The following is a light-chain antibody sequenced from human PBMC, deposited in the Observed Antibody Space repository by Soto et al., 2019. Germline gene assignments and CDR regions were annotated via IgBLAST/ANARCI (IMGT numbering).Light chain of an antibody. Sequence: DIQMTQSPSSLSASVGDRVTITCQASRDIRKYLNWYQQKPGKAPKLLIYDASNLETGVTSSFSGSGSGTDFTFTISSLQSADIATYYCQQSHTLVSFGGGTKVEIK. CDR2: DAS. J-gene: IGKJ4*01. V-gene: IGKV1-33*01. CDR1: RDIRKY. CDR3: QQSHTLVS.